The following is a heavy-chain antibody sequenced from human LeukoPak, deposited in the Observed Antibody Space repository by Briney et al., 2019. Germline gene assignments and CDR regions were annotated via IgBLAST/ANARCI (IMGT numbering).Heavy chain of an antibody. CDR2: INPNSGGT. D-gene: IGHD2-2*01. J-gene: IGHJ4*02. Sequence: EASVKVSCKASGYTFTGYYMRWVRQAPGQGLEWMGWINPNSGGTDYAQRFQGRVTMTRDTSISTAYMELSRLRSDDTAVYYCARLVVVVPAAIGYWGQGTLVTVSS. CDR3: ARLVVVVPAAIGY. V-gene: IGHV1-2*02. CDR1: GYTFTGYY.